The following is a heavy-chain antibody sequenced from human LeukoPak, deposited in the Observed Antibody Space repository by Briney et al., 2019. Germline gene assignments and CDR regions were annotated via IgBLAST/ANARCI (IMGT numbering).Heavy chain of an antibody. D-gene: IGHD2-8*01. J-gene: IGHJ6*04. CDR1: GFTFSSYA. V-gene: IGHV3-23*01. CDR2: ISGSGGST. Sequence: PGGSLRLSCAASGFTFSSYAMSWVRQAPGKGLEWVSAISGSGGSTYYADSVKGRFTISRDNSKNTLYLQMNSLRAEDTAVYYCAKKTRYCTNGVCWMDVWGKGTTVTVSS. CDR3: AKKTRYCTNGVCWMDV.